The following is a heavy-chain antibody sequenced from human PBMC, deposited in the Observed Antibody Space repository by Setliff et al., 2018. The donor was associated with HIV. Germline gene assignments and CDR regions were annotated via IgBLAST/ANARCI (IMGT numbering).Heavy chain of an antibody. V-gene: IGHV4-30-4*08. Sequence: PSETLSLTCTVSGGSISSGDYYWSWIRQPPGKGLEWIGYIYYSGSTYYSPSLKSRVTISVDTSKNQFSLTLTSVTAADTAVYYCARQQHSSDLKIWNYWGQGTLVTVPQ. CDR2: IYYSGST. CDR3: ARQQHSSDLKIWNY. D-gene: IGHD6-13*01. CDR1: GGSISSGDYY. J-gene: IGHJ4*02.